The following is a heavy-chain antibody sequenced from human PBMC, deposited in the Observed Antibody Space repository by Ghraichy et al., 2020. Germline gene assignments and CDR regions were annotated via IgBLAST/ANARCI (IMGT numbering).Heavy chain of an antibody. V-gene: IGHV4-39*01. J-gene: IGHJ6*02. CDR2: IYYSGYT. Sequence: ESLNISCTVSGGSISRSTYYWGWIRQPPGKGLEWIGSIYYSGYTYYNPSLKSRVTISVDTSKHQYSLKLTSVTAADTAVYYCARIQSVDGMDVWGQGTTVTVSS. D-gene: IGHD4-11*01. CDR1: GGSISRSTYY. CDR3: ARIQSVDGMDV.